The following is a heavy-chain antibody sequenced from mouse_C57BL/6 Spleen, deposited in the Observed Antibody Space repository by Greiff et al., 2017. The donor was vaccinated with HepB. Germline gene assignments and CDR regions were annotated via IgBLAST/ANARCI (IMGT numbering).Heavy chain of an antibody. CDR2: ISSGSSTI. Sequence: EVMLVESGGGLVKPGGSLKLSCAASGFTFSDYGMHWVRQAPEKGLEWVAYISSGSSTIYYADTVKGRFTISRDNAKNTLFLQMTSLRSEATAMYYCARRDGSGFDYWGQGTTLTVSS. J-gene: IGHJ2*01. CDR3: ARRDGSGFDY. CDR1: GFTFSDYG. D-gene: IGHD3-2*02. V-gene: IGHV5-17*01.